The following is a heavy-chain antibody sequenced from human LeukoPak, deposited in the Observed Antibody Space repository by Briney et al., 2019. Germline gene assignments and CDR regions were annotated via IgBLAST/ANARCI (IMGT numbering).Heavy chain of an antibody. D-gene: IGHD6-6*01. V-gene: IGHV1-18*01. CDR3: ARVTIEYSSLEGLYYYYMNV. CDR1: GYTFTSYG. Sequence: GASVKVSCKASGYTFTSYGISWVRQAPGQGLEWMGWISAYNGNTNYAQKLQGRVTMTTDTSTSTAYMELRSLRSDDTAVYYCARVTIEYSSLEGLYYYYMNVWGKGTTVTVSS. J-gene: IGHJ6*03. CDR2: ISAYNGNT.